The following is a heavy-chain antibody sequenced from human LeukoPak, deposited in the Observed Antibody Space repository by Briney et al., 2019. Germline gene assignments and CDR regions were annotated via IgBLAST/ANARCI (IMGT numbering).Heavy chain of an antibody. V-gene: IGHV4-34*01. J-gene: IGHJ4*02. CDR1: GGSFSGYY. CDR2: INHSGST. Sequence: SETLSLTYAVYGGSFSGYYWSWIRQPPGKGLEWIGEINHSGSTNYNPSLKSRVTISVDTSKNQFSLKLSSVTAADTAVYYCASTGYYDSSEYDYWGQGTLVTVSS. D-gene: IGHD3-22*01. CDR3: ASTGYYDSSEYDY.